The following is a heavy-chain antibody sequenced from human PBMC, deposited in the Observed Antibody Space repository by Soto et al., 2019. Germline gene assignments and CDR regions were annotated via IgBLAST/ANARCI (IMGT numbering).Heavy chain of an antibody. CDR1: GGTFNTYA. V-gene: IGHV1-69*19. J-gene: IGHJ4*02. D-gene: IGHD3-10*01. Sequence: QVQLVQTGAEMKKPVSSVKVSCQYSGGTFNTYAMNWVRQAPGQGPEWMGDISPMFGAANYAPKFQGRVTITADESTGTSYMQLSSLTSEDTALYFCAREVQVHTPAFVYWGQGTLVTVSS. CDR3: AREVQVHTPAFVY. CDR2: ISPMFGAA.